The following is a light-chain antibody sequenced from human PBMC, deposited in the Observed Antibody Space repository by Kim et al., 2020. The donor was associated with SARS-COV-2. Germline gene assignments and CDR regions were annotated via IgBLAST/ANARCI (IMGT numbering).Light chain of an antibody. Sequence: GQSTTTACTGTSSDVGGYIHVSWYQQHPGNAPKLIIYDVNKRPSGASDRFSGSKSANTASLTISGLQAEDEAEYYCASFTSSTTWVFGGGTQLTVL. V-gene: IGLV2-14*04. J-gene: IGLJ3*02. CDR1: SSDVGGYIH. CDR3: ASFTSSTTWV. CDR2: DVN.